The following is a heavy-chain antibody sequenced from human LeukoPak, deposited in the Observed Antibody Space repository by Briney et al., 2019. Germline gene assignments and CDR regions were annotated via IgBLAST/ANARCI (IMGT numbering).Heavy chain of an antibody. CDR1: GFTFSSYA. Sequence: GGSLRLSCAASGFTFSSYAMSWVREAPGKGLEWVSAISGSGGSTYYADSVKGRFTISRDNSKNTLYLQMNSLRAEDTAVYYCAKGDKSSSWSPIGDYWGQGTLVTAPS. CDR2: ISGSGGST. J-gene: IGHJ4*02. D-gene: IGHD6-13*01. V-gene: IGHV3-23*01. CDR3: AKGDKSSSWSPIGDY.